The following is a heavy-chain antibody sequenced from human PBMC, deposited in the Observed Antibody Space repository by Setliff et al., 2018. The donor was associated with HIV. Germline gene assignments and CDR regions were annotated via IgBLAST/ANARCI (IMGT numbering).Heavy chain of an antibody. CDR1: GFTFSTYS. CDR3: TRDYAYDWNSVMDV. J-gene: IGHJ6*03. Sequence: GGSLRLSCAASGFTFSTYSMNWVRQAPGKGLEWVSSISSSSTSIYYADSVKGRFTISRDNAKNSLYLLMNSLRAEDTAVYYCTRDYAYDWNSVMDVWGKGTTVTSP. CDR2: ISSSSTSI. D-gene: IGHD1-7*01. V-gene: IGHV3-21*01.